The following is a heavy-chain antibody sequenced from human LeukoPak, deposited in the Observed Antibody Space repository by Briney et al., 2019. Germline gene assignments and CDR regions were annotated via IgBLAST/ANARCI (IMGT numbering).Heavy chain of an antibody. CDR1: VFTIGTKY. CDR3: ARLGDHYHWNLDL. Sequence: GGSLRLSCAASVFTIGTKYMNWVRQAPGKGLEGVSIIYSGGTTYYADSVTGRFTISRDTSKNTVSLQMNSLRAEDTAVYFCARLGDHYHWNLDLWGRGTLVTVSS. D-gene: IGHD3-10*01. V-gene: IGHV3-53*01. CDR2: IYSGGTT. J-gene: IGHJ2*01.